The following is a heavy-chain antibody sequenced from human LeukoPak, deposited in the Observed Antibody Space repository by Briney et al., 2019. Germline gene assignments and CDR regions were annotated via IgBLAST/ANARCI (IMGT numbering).Heavy chain of an antibody. D-gene: IGHD4-17*01. Sequence: GGSLRLSCAASGFTFNRHAMSWVRQAPGKGLEWVSAISGSGDSTYYADSVKGRFTISRDNSKHTLYLQMNSLRAEDTALYYCAKAYDDYGFDYWGQGTTVTVSS. CDR3: AKAYDDYGFDY. J-gene: IGHJ4*03. V-gene: IGHV3-23*01. CDR1: GFTFNRHA. CDR2: ISGSGDST.